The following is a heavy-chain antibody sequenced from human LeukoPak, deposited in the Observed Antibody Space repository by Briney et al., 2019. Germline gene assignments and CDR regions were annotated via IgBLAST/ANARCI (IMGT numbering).Heavy chain of an antibody. V-gene: IGHV3-53*01. J-gene: IGHJ6*02. CDR3: ARDGPTTGSGELSPGYYYYYGMDV. D-gene: IGHD3-10*01. CDR1: GFTVSSNY. CDR2: IYSGGST. Sequence: PGGSLRLSCAASGFTVSSNYMSWVRQAPGKGLEWVSVIYSGGSTYYADSVKGRFTISRDNSKNTLYLQMNSLRAEDTAVYYCARDGPTTGSGELSPGYYYYYGMDVWGQGTTVTVSS.